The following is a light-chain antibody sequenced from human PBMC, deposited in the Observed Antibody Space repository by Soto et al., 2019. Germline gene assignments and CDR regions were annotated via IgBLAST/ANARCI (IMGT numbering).Light chain of an antibody. CDR1: QGISTY. V-gene: IGKV1-39*01. CDR3: QQSYSTPGT. CDR2: AAS. J-gene: IGKJ1*01. Sequence: DIQMTQSPSSLSASVGDRVTITCRASQGISTYLNWYQQKPGKAPKLLIYAASSLQSGVPSRFSGSGSETDFTLTISSLQPEDFATYYCQQSYSTPGTSGQGTKV.